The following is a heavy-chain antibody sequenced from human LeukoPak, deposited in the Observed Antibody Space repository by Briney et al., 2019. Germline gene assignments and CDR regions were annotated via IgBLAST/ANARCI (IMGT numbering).Heavy chain of an antibody. CDR2: ILYDGSKK. CDR1: GFTFSSYG. V-gene: IGHV3-30*02. J-gene: IGHJ4*02. Sequence: TGGSLRLSCAASGFTFSSYGMHWVRQAPGKGLEWVAFILYDGSKKYYADSVRGQFTISRDNSKNTVFLQMNTLRSEDTAIFYCAKAASSHGRYADTFDYWGQGTQVTVSS. D-gene: IGHD2-2*01. CDR3: AKAASSHGRYADTFDY.